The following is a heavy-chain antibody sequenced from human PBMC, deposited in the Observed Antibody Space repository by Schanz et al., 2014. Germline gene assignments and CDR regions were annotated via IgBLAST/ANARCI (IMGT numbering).Heavy chain of an antibody. Sequence: QVQLVESGGGVVQPGRSLRLSCAASGFMFSSYGMHWVRQAPGKGLEWVGVISYDGSKKSYADSVKGRFTISRDNSKNTVHLQMNSLRAEDTAVYYCAKQHIVRGVIYLNWFDSWGQGTLGTGAS. CDR3: AKQHIVRGVIYLNWFDS. CDR2: ISYDGSKK. CDR1: GFMFSSYG. J-gene: IGHJ5*01. V-gene: IGHV3-30*18. D-gene: IGHD3-10*01.